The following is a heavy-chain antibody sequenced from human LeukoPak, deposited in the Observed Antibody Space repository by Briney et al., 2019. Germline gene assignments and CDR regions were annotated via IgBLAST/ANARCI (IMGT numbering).Heavy chain of an antibody. J-gene: IGHJ4*02. V-gene: IGHV4-34*01. CDR1: GGSFSGYY. CDR3: ARGQLRLSN. D-gene: IGHD6-25*01. Sequence: PSETLSLTCAVYGGSFSGYYWSWIRQPPGKGLEWIGEINHSGSTNYNPSLKSRVTISVDTSKNHFSLKLNSVTAADTAVYYCARGQLRLSNWGQGSLVIVSS. CDR2: INHSGST.